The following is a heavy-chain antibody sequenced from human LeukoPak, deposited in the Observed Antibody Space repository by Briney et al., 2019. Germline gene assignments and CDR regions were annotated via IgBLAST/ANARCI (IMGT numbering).Heavy chain of an antibody. J-gene: IGHJ5*02. D-gene: IGHD3-16*01. Sequence: GRSLRLSCAASGFTFSSYGMHWVRQAPGKGLEWVAVISYDGSNKYYADSVKGRFTISRDNSKNTLYLQMNSLRAEDTAVYYCAKERGYVNWFDPWGQGTLVTVSS. CDR3: AKERGYVNWFDP. CDR2: ISYDGSNK. V-gene: IGHV3-30*18. CDR1: GFTFSSYG.